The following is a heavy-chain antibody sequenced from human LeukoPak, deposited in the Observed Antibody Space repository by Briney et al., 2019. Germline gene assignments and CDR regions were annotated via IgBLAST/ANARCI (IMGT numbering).Heavy chain of an antibody. Sequence: GGSLRLSCAASGFTFSSYAMSWVRQAPGKGLEWVSGISGSGGSTYYADSVKGRFTISRDNSKNTLYLQMNSLRAEDTAVYYCARTTYGDLDAFDIWGQGTMVTVSS. V-gene: IGHV3-23*01. CDR2: ISGSGGST. CDR3: ARTTYGDLDAFDI. J-gene: IGHJ3*02. D-gene: IGHD4-17*01. CDR1: GFTFSSYA.